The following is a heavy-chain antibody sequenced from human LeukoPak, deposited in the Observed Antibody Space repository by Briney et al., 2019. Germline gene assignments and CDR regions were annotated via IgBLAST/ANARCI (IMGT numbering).Heavy chain of an antibody. J-gene: IGHJ5*02. V-gene: IGHV3-30*03. CDR2: ISYDGSNK. Sequence: GGSLRLSCAASGFTFSSYGMHWVRQAPGKGLEWVAVISYDGSNKYYADSVKGRFTISRDNSKNTLYLQMNSLRAEDTAVYYCAREAFMITFGGVIKDNWFDPWGQGTLVTVSS. CDR1: GFTFSSYG. D-gene: IGHD3-16*01. CDR3: AREAFMITFGGVIKDNWFDP.